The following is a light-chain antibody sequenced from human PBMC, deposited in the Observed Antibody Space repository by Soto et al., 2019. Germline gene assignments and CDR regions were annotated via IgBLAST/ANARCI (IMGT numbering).Light chain of an antibody. V-gene: IGKV3-20*01. Sequence: EIVLTQSPGTLSLSPGERATLYCRASQSVSSSSLAWYQQKPGQAPRLLIYGAANRATGIPDRFSGSGSGKDFTLTITRREPEDFAVYYCQQYGTSPYTFGQGTKLEIK. CDR3: QQYGTSPYT. CDR1: QSVSSSS. CDR2: GAA. J-gene: IGKJ2*01.